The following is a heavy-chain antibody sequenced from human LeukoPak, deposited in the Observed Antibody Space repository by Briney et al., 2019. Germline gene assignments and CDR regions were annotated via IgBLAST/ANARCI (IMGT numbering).Heavy chain of an antibody. CDR3: AAITLVRGQVSY. CDR2: IYYSGST. D-gene: IGHD3-10*01. CDR1: GGSISSSSYY. V-gene: IGHV4-39*01. Sequence: PSETLSLTCTVSGGSISSSSYYWGWIRQPPGKGLEWIGGIYYSGSTYYNPSLKSRVTISVDTSKNQYALKLSSVTAADSAVYYCAAITLVRGQVSYWGQGTLVTVSS. J-gene: IGHJ4*02.